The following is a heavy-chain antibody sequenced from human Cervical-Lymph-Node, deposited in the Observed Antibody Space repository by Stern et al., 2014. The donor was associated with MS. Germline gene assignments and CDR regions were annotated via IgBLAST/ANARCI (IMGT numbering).Heavy chain of an antibody. J-gene: IGHJ4*02. CDR3: AHRLCNGGSCYFDY. CDR1: GFSLRTSGVG. Sequence: QVTLRESGPTLVKPTQTLTLTCTFSGFSLRTSGVGVGWICQPPGKALEWLALIYWDDDKRYSPSLKSRLTITKDTSKNQVVLTMTDMDPVDTATYYCAHRLCNGGSCYFDYWGQGTLVTVSS. CDR2: IYWDDDK. V-gene: IGHV2-5*02. D-gene: IGHD2-15*01.